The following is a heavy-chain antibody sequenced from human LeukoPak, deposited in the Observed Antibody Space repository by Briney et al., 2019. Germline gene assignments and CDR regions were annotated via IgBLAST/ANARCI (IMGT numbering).Heavy chain of an antibody. CDR1: GFTFSSYY. V-gene: IGHV3-7*03. CDR3: AKYAY. Sequence: GGSLRLSCAASGFTFSSYYMSWVRQAPGKGLEWVANIKHDGSEKFYVDSVKGRFTISRDNSKNTLYLQMNSLRAEDTAVYYCAKYAYWGQGTLVTVSS. CDR2: IKHDGSEK. J-gene: IGHJ4*02.